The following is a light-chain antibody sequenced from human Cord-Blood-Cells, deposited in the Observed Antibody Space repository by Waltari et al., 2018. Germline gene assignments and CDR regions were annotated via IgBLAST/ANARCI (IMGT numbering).Light chain of an antibody. Sequence: DIQMSQSPSSLSASVGDRVTITCRASQRKSSYLNWYQQKPGKAPKLLIYAASSLQSGVPSRFSGRRSVTDFTHNISSLQPKDFAPYYCQQRFSTPNHVGHRTRLEIK. J-gene: IGKJ5*01. CDR1: QRKSSY. CDR2: AAS. CDR3: QQRFSTPNH. V-gene: IGKV1-39*01.